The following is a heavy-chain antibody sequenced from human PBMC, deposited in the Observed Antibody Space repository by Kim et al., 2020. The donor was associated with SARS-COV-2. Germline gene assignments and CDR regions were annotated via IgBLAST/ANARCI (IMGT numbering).Heavy chain of an antibody. CDR1: GGSISSYF. Sequence: SETLSLTCTVSGGSISSYFWSWIRQPPGKGLECIGYISYSGSTHYNPSLKSRVTISVDTSKNQFSLKLSSVTAADTAVYYCARHTRMITFWGVIVSGPDYWGQGTLVTVSS. CDR2: ISYSGST. V-gene: IGHV4-59*08. CDR3: ARHTRMITFWGVIVSGPDY. D-gene: IGHD3-16*02. J-gene: IGHJ4*02.